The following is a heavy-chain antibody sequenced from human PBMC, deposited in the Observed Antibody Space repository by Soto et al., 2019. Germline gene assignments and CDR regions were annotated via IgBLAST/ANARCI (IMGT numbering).Heavy chain of an antibody. CDR1: GGSFSGFY. V-gene: IGHV4-34*01. Sequence: SETLSLTGAVHGGSFSGFYWTWIRQPPGKGLEWIGEINHSGSSNYNPPLKSRVTMSLDTSRNQFSLSLSSVTAADTAVYYCARMAGPWYFDLWGRGTLVTVSS. CDR3: ARMAGPWYFDL. CDR2: INHSGSS. J-gene: IGHJ2*01.